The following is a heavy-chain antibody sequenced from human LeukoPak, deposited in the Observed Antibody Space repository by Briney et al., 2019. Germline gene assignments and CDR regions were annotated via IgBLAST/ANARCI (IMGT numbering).Heavy chain of an antibody. CDR3: ARDTQLVTGAFDI. D-gene: IGHD1-1*01. V-gene: IGHV4-59*01. J-gene: IGHJ3*02. Sequence: SETLSLTCTVSGGSINNYYWSWIRQPPGKGLEWIGYIYYSGNTNYNPSLKSRVTIAVDTSKNQFSLKLSSVTAADTAVYYCARDTQLVTGAFDIWGQGTMVTVSS. CDR1: GGSINNYY. CDR2: IYYSGNT.